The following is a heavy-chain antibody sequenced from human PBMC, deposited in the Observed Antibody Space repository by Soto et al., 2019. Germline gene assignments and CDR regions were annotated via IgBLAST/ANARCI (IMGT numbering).Heavy chain of an antibody. J-gene: IGHJ6*02. V-gene: IGHV3-23*01. Sequence: EVQLLESGGGLVQPGGSLRLSCAASGFTFSSYAMSWVGQAPGKGLEWVSAISGSGGSTYYADSVKGRFTISRDNSKNTLYLQMNSLRAADTALYYCAANRGYNYYYGMDVWGQGTTVTVSS. D-gene: IGHD3-22*01. CDR3: AANRGYNYYYGMDV. CDR2: ISGSGGST. CDR1: GFTFSSYA.